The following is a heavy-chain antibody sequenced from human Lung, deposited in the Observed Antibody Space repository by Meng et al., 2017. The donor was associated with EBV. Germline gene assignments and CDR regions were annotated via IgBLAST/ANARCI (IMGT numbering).Heavy chain of an antibody. CDR2: FVNNVDT. CDR3: ARGTPGRSYSDY. D-gene: IGHD3-10*01. V-gene: IGHV1-18*01. J-gene: IGHJ4*02. Sequence: QVHLLQSGAEVKKPGASVWVSCEASGYTFASYGISWLRQAPGQGLEWMGWFVNNVDTYSAQKFQGRVTMTTDTHTSTAFMELRSLRSDDTAVYYCARGTPGRSYSDYWSQGTLVTVSS. CDR1: GYTFASYG.